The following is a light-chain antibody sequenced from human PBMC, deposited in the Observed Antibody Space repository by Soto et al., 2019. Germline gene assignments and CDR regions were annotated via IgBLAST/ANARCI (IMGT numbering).Light chain of an antibody. Sequence: EIVMTQSPDTLSVSPGERATLSCRASQSVSSKLAWYQQKPGQAPRLLIFGASTRATGIPARFSGSGSGTEFTLTISSLQSEDFAVYHCQQYNNWPYTFGQGTTLEI. J-gene: IGKJ2*01. CDR2: GAS. CDR1: QSVSSK. CDR3: QQYNNWPYT. V-gene: IGKV3-15*01.